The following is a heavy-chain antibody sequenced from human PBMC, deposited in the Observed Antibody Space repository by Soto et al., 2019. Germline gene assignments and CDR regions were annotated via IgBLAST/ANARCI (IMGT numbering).Heavy chain of an antibody. D-gene: IGHD3-16*01. J-gene: IGHJ6*02. CDR3: TKARLWGGDGYNSYYYNAMDV. CDR2: ISWNSGRI. CDR1: GFTFDDYA. Sequence: EMQLVESGRGLVQPGMSLRLSCAASGFTFDDYAMYWVRQVPGKGLEWVSGISWNSGRIGYADSVKGRFTISRDNAKNSLYLQMNSLRPGDTALYYCTKARLWGGDGYNSYYYNAMDVWGQGTTVTVSS. V-gene: IGHV3-9*01.